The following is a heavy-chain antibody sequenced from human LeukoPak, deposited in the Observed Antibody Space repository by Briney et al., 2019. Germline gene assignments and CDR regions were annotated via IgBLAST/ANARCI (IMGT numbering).Heavy chain of an antibody. CDR3: ARDGPLGYCTNGVCSNWFDP. V-gene: IGHV3-30-3*01. J-gene: IGHJ5*02. CDR2: ISYDGSNK. Sequence: SGGSLRLSRAASGFTFSSYTMHWVRQAPGKGLEWVAVISYDGSNKYYADSVKGRFTISRDNSKNTLYLQMNSLRAEDTAVYYCARDGPLGYCTNGVCSNWFDPWGQGTLVTVSS. CDR1: GFTFSSYT. D-gene: IGHD2-8*01.